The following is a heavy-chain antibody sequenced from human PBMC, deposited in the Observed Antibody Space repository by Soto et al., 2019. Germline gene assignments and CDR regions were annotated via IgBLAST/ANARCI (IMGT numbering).Heavy chain of an antibody. J-gene: IGHJ4*02. CDR3: ASDRRPSRHFDC. Sequence: QVQLAESGGGVVQPGRSLRLSCAASGFTFSSNAMHWVRQAPGKGLEWVAVISYDGSNKYYADSVEGRFTIYRDNSKNTLYLQMNNLRPEDTAVYYCASDRRPSRHFDCWGQGTLVTVSS. CDR2: ISYDGSNK. CDR1: GFTFSSNA. V-gene: IGHV3-30-3*01.